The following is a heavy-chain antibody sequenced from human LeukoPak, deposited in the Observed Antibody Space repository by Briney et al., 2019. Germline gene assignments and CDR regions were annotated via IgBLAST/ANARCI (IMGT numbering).Heavy chain of an antibody. D-gene: IGHD3-22*01. V-gene: IGHV4-61*02. CDR1: GGSISSGSYY. J-gene: IGHJ4*02. CDR3: ARYLYDSSGYYYEDY. Sequence: SETLSLTCTVSGGSISSGSYYWNWIRQPAGKGLEWIGRIYTSASTNYNPSLKSRVTISVDTSRNQFSLKLSSVTAADTAVYYCARYLYDSSGYYYEDYWGQGTLVTVSS. CDR2: IYTSAST.